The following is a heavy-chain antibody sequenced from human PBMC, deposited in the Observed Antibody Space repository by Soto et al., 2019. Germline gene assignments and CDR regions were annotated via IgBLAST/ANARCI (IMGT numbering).Heavy chain of an antibody. D-gene: IGHD5-18*01. CDR3: ATKRRGYSYGYQVYYYGMDV. V-gene: IGHV3-66*01. J-gene: IGHJ6*02. Sequence: GGSLRLSCAASGFIVSNTYMSWVRQAPGKGLEWISFIYSGGSTFYADSVKGRFTVSRDNSKNTLYLQMNSLRAEDTAVYYCATKRRGYSYGYQVYYYGMDVWGQGTTVTVSS. CDR1: GFIVSNTY. CDR2: IYSGGST.